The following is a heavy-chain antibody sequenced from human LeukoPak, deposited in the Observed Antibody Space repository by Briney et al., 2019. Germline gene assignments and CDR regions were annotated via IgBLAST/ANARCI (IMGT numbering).Heavy chain of an antibody. D-gene: IGHD3-10*01. Sequence: PGGSLRLSCAAPGFTFDDYGMSWVRQAPGKGLEWVSGINWNGGSTGYADSVKGRFTISRDNAKNSLYLQMNSLRAEDTALYYCARAVPMVRGVISYYYYYMDVWGKGTTVTVSS. V-gene: IGHV3-20*04. CDR1: GFTFDDYG. CDR2: INWNGGST. CDR3: ARAVPMVRGVISYYYYYMDV. J-gene: IGHJ6*03.